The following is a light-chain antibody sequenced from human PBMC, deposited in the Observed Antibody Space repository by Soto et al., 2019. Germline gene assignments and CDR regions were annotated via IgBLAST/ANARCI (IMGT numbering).Light chain of an antibody. CDR3: QQYYHWPRT. V-gene: IGKV3D-15*01. CDR2: GAS. J-gene: IGKJ1*01. Sequence: EMVMTQSPATLSVSPGERVALSRRASQSISRNLAWYQQAPGQAPRLLIYGASTRATGIPARFSGSGSGTDFNLTISSLQSEDFAVYYCQQYYHWPRTFGQGTKVDIK. CDR1: QSISRN.